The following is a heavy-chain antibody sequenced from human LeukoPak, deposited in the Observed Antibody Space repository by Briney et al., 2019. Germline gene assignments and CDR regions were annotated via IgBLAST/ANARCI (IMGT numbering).Heavy chain of an antibody. D-gene: IGHD6-13*01. CDR3: ARDVGRLAAAGDY. CDR2: INAGNGNT. Sequence: GASVKVSCKASGYTFTSYAMHWVRQAPGQRLEWMGWINAGNGNTKYSQKFQGRVTITRDTSASTAYMELSSLRSEDTAVYYRARDVGRLAAAGDYWGQGTLVTVSS. CDR1: GYTFTSYA. J-gene: IGHJ4*02. V-gene: IGHV1-3*01.